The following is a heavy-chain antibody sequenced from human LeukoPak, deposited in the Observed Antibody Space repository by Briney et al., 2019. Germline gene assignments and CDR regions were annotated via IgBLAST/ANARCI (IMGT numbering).Heavy chain of an antibody. D-gene: IGHD3-10*02. J-gene: IGHJ6*04. Sequence: GGSLRLSCAASGFTFSSYEMNWVRQAPGKGLEWVSYISSSGSTIYYADSVKGRFTISRDNPKNSLYLQMNSLRAEDTAVYYCAELGITMIGGVWGKGTTVTISS. V-gene: IGHV3-48*03. CDR2: ISSSGSTI. CDR3: AELGITMIGGV. CDR1: GFTFSSYE.